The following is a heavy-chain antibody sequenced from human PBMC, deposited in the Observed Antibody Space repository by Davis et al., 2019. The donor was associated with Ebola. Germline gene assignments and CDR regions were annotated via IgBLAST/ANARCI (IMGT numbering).Heavy chain of an antibody. CDR3: ARGREPNSTHQHWLFDI. CDR2: IFPGDSDT. CDR1: GYTFNTYW. Sequence: PGGSLRLSCTASGYTFNTYWIGWVRQMPGKGLEWMGLIFPGDSDTFTRYGPSFQGQVTLSPDNSIRTAYLQWSSLKASDTAIYCCARGREPNSTHQHWLFDIWGRGNLVTVSS. J-gene: IGHJ2*01. D-gene: IGHD1-14*01. V-gene: IGHV5-51*01.